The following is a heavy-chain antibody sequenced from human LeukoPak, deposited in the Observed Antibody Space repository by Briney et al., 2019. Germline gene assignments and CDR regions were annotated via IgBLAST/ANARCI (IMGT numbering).Heavy chain of an antibody. CDR2: ISYDGSNK. V-gene: IGHV3-30-3*01. J-gene: IGHJ6*02. CDR3: ARGGEGLNYYYYGMDV. D-gene: IGHD3-16*01. CDR1: GFTFSSYA. Sequence: GGSLRLSCAASGFTFSSYAMSWVRQAPGKGLEWVAVISYDGSNKYYADSVKGRFTISRDNSKNTLYLQMNSLRAEDTAVYYCARGGEGLNYYYYGMDVWGQGTTVTVSS.